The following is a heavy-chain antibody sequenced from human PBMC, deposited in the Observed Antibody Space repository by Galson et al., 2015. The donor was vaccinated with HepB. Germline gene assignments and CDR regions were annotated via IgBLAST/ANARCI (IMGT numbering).Heavy chain of an antibody. CDR3: ARGPQDYGSWSLVVDF. Sequence: SVTVSCKASGYTFTKFYIHWVRQAPGQGPEWMAWINPASGGTNTARNFQGRVSMTRDTSITTAFMELRSLTSDDTAIYYCARGPQDYGSWSLVVDFWGQGTLFTVSS. D-gene: IGHD3-10*01. CDR1: GYTFTKFY. CDR2: INPASGGT. J-gene: IGHJ4*02. V-gene: IGHV1-2*02.